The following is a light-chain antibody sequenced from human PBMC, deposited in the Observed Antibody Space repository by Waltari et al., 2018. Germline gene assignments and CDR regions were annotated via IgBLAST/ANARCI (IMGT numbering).Light chain of an antibody. Sequence: QSALTQPASVSGSPGLSITISCSGTDSDVGAYDFVPWYQQHPGKAPHLIIYEVSNRPSGISNRFSASKSGNTASLTISGLQAEDEADYYCSSYTTSSAPGVFGTGTRVTVL. CDR2: EVS. J-gene: IGLJ1*01. CDR3: SSYTTSSAPGV. CDR1: DSDVGAYDF. V-gene: IGLV2-14*01.